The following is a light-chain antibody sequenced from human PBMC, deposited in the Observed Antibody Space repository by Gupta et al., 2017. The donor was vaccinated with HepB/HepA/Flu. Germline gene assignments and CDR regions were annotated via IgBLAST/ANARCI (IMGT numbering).Light chain of an antibody. Sequence: SYDLTQPPSVSVSPGQTASIVCSGDKLRNKYVFRYQQKPGQSPMVVIYQDSQRPSKIPERFSGSNSGDTATLTISGTQAMDEADYYCQAWDRNTAVFGGGTKLTVL. CDR2: QDS. V-gene: IGLV3-1*01. J-gene: IGLJ2*01. CDR1: KLRNKY. CDR3: QAWDRNTAV.